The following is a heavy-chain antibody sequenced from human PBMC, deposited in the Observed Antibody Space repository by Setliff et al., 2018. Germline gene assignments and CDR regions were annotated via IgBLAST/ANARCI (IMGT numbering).Heavy chain of an antibody. CDR1: GESFSNNY. CDR2: SSHSGST. CDR3: ARDHLIRSRISMSYWSDI. J-gene: IGHJ3*02. Sequence: PSETLSLTCSVYGESFSNNYWSWIRQPPGKGLEWIGESSHSGSTSYSPSLKSRLTMSVDMSKNQISLKLSSLTAADTAVYYCARDHLIRSRISMSYWSDIWGQGTLVTVSS. D-gene: IGHD3-10*02. V-gene: IGHV4-34*01.